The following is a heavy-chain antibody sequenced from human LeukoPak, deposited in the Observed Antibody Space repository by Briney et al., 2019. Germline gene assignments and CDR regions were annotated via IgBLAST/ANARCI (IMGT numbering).Heavy chain of an antibody. D-gene: IGHD3-10*01. CDR1: AFSVGSNY. Sequence: GGSLRLSCAASAFSVGSNYMTWVRQAPGKGLEWVAYIHTDQTIQYYADSVKGRFTISRDNSKNTLYLQMKTLRSEDTAVYYCGYYNSGSYSTPDSWGQGTQVTVSS. CDR2: IHTDQTIQ. V-gene: IGHV3-66*02. CDR3: GYYNSGSYSTPDS. J-gene: IGHJ5*01.